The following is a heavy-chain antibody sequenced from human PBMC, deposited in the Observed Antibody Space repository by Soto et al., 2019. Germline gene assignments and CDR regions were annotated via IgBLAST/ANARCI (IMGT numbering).Heavy chain of an antibody. V-gene: IGHV5-51*01. D-gene: IGHD2-2*02. CDR1: SSSSYY. J-gene: IGHJ3*01. Sequence: SSSSYYWGWIRQPPGKGLEWMGIIYPGDSDTKYSPSFQGQVTISADKSISTAFLQWSSLKASDTAMYYCARYTKNAFDVWGQGTMVTVSS. CDR3: ARYTKNAFDV. CDR2: IYPGDSDT.